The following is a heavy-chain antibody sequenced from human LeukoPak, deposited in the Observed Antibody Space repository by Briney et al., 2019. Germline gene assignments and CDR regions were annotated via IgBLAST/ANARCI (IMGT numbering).Heavy chain of an antibody. CDR1: GGSITSYY. Sequence: QSSETLSLTCSVSGGSITSYYWSWIRQPAGKGLEWIGRIYTSGSTNYNPSLKSRVTMSVDTSKNQFSLKLSSVTAADTAVYYCARGHRGHFDYWGQGTLVTVSS. V-gene: IGHV4-4*07. CDR3: ARGHRGHFDY. J-gene: IGHJ4*02. CDR2: IYTSGST. D-gene: IGHD1-14*01.